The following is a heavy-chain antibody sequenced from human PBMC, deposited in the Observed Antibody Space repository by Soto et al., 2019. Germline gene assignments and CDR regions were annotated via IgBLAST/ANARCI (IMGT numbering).Heavy chain of an antibody. CDR1: GFTFSSYA. J-gene: IGHJ4*02. CDR3: VSGLAAGGALDY. Sequence: LRLSCAASGFTFSSYAMHWVRQAPGKGLEWVAVISYDGSNKYYADSVKGRFTISRDNSKNTLYLQMNSLRAEDTAVYYCVSGLAAGGALDYWGQGTLVTVSS. V-gene: IGHV3-30-3*01. D-gene: IGHD6-13*01. CDR2: ISYDGSNK.